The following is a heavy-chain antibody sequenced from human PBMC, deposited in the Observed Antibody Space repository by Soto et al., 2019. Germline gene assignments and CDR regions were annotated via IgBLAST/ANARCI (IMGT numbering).Heavy chain of an antibody. CDR1: GYTFTSYT. CDR2: ISPYNGNT. V-gene: IGHV1-18*01. D-gene: IGHD1-26*01. J-gene: IGHJ5*02. Sequence: QVQLVQSGAEVKEPGASVKVSCKASGYTFTSYTISWVRQAPGQGLEWMGRISPYNGNTNYAQKLQGRVTMTTDTSTRIAYRELRSLRSDDTAVYYCARVVGALGHWFDPWGQGTLVTVSS. CDR3: ARVVGALGHWFDP.